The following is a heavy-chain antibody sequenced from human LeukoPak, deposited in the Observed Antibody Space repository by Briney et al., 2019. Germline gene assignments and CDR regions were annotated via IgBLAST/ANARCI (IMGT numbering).Heavy chain of an antibody. CDR2: IWNYGSQK. V-gene: IGHV3-33*01. J-gene: IGHJ4*02. CDR3: ARWGSGGLTLDY. D-gene: IGHD3-10*01. CDR1: GFTFITYG. Sequence: GGSLRLSCAASGFTFITYGMHAVRQAPGKVLEWVGVIWNYGSQKYYAESVKGRFTISKDNSSNTMNLKMENLKAEDTAVYYSARWGSGGLTLDYWGQGTLVTVSS.